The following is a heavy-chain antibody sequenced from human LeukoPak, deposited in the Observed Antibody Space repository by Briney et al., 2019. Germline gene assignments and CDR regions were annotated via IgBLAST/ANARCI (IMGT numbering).Heavy chain of an antibody. Sequence: ASVKVSCTASGYTFTIYGISWVRQAPGQGLEWMGWISAYNGNTNYAQKLQGRVTMTTDTSTSTAYMELRSVRSDDTAVYYCARGLVGRVNDAFDIWGQGTMVTVSS. CDR1: GYTFTIYG. CDR3: ARGLVGRVNDAFDI. CDR2: ISAYNGNT. V-gene: IGHV1-18*01. J-gene: IGHJ3*02. D-gene: IGHD1-26*01.